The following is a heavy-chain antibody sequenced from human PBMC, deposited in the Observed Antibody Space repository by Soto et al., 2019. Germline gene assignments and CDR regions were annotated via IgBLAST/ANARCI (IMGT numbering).Heavy chain of an antibody. Sequence: PSETLSLTCAVYGGSFSGYYCIFIRHPPFKWLEWIVEINHSGSTNYNPSLKSRVTISVDTSKNQFSLKLSSVTAADTAVYYCARGGRSYSSGWYWRGNKYYYYGMDVWGQGTTVTVSS. V-gene: IGHV4-34*01. J-gene: IGHJ6*02. CDR1: GGSFSGYY. CDR3: ARGGRSYSSGWYWRGNKYYYYGMDV. D-gene: IGHD6-19*01. CDR2: INHSGST.